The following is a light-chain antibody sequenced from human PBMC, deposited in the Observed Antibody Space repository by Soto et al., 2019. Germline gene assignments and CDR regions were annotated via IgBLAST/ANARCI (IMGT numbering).Light chain of an antibody. CDR2: GAS. J-gene: IGKJ3*01. CDR3: QQLNSYSIFS. CDR1: QDISSC. Sequence: DIQLTQSPSFLSASVGDRVTITCRASQDISSCLAWYQQKPGKAPKLLIFGASTLQSGVPSRFSGSGSGTEFTLTISSLQPEDFATYYCQQLNSYSIFSFGPGTKVDIK. V-gene: IGKV1-9*01.